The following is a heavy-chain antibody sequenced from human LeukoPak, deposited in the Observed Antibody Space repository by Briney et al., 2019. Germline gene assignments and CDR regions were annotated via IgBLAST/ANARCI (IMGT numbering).Heavy chain of an antibody. CDR3: ARDGIAALHFDY. D-gene: IGHD6-6*01. CDR2: ISSSSSSYI. J-gene: IGHJ4*02. CDR1: GFTFSSYS. V-gene: IGHV3-21*01. Sequence: GGSLRLSCAASGFTFSSYSMNWVRQAPGKGLEWVSSISSSSSSYIYYADSVKGRFTISRDNAKNSLYLQMNSLRAEDTAVYYCARDGIAALHFDYWGQGTLVTVSS.